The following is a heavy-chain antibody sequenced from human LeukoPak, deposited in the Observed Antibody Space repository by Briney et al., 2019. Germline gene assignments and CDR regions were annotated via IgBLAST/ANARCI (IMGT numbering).Heavy chain of an antibody. V-gene: IGHV1-18*01. CDR2: ISAYNGNT. CDR3: ARTHWTTVTYDY. D-gene: IGHD4-17*01. CDR1: GYTCTSYG. J-gene: IGHJ4*02. Sequence: ASVKVSCKASGYTCTSYGISWVRQAPGQGLEWMGWISAYNGNTNYAQKLQGRVTMTTDTSTSTAYMELRSLRSDDTAVYYCARTHWTTVTYDYWGQGTLVTVSS.